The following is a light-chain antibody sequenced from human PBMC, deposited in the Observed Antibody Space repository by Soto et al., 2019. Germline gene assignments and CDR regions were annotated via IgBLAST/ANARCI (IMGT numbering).Light chain of an antibody. J-gene: IGKJ2*01. CDR2: GAS. Sequence: EIVLTQSPGTLSLSPGERATLAFMASQSVSSTYVAWYQQKSGQAPRLLIYGASSRATGIPDRFSGSGSGTDFTLTISRLEPEDFAVYYCQQRSNWPLTFGQGTKVDIK. CDR1: QSVSSTY. V-gene: IGKV3D-20*02. CDR3: QQRSNWPLT.